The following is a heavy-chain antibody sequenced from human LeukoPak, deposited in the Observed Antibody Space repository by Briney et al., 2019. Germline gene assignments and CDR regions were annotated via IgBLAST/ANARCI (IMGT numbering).Heavy chain of an antibody. Sequence: GGSLRLSCAASGFTVSSNYMSWVRQAPGKGLEWVSVIYSGGSTYYADSVKGRFTISRDNSKNTLYLQMNSLRAEDTAVYYCARPVRGDHYYYYYGMDVWGQGTTVTVSS. CDR3: ARPVRGDHYYYYYGMDV. CDR1: GFTVSSNY. CDR2: IYSGGST. D-gene: IGHD3-10*01. J-gene: IGHJ6*02. V-gene: IGHV3-66*04.